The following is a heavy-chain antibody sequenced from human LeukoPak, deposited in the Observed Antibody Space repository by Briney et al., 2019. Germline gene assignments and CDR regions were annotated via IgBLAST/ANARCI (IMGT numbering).Heavy chain of an antibody. D-gene: IGHD1-1*01. J-gene: IGHJ4*02. CDR1: GFTFSSYS. V-gene: IGHV3-23*01. CDR2: ISGSGGNT. Sequence: PGGSLRLSCAASGFTFSSYSMNWVRQAPGKGLEWVSAISGSGGNTYYANSVKGRFTISRDNSKNTLYLQMNSLRAEDTALYYCAKWGNYNPLTSEVTYYFDYWGQGTLVTVSS. CDR3: AKWGNYNPLTSEVTYYFDY.